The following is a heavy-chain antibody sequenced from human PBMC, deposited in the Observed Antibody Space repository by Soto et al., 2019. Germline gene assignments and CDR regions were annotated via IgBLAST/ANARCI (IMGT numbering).Heavy chain of an antibody. V-gene: IGHV3-23*01. Sequence: EVQLLESGGGLVQPGGSLRLSCAASGFTFINYAMSWVRQAPGKGLEWVSAVSGGGDATFYADSVKGRFTISRDNSDNTVNLQMYSRRADDTAVYYCSRKVLGSTSRPEYWYFDLWGRGTLGTVSS. CDR1: GFTFINYA. CDR3: SRKVLGSTSRPEYWYFDL. D-gene: IGHD3-16*01. J-gene: IGHJ2*01. CDR2: VSGGGDAT.